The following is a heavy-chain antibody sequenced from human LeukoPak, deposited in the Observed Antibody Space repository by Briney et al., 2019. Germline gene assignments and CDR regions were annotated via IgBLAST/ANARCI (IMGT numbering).Heavy chain of an antibody. V-gene: IGHV1-2*02. CDR2: INPNSGGT. CDR3: AREMYYYDSSGYYFGAFDI. Sequence: EASVKVSCKASDYPFTNYGISWVRQAPGQGLEWMGWINPNSGGTNYAQKFQGRVTMTRDTSISTAYMELSRLRSDDTAVYYCAREMYYYDSSGYYFGAFDIWGQGTMVTVSS. D-gene: IGHD3-22*01. CDR1: DYPFTNYG. J-gene: IGHJ3*02.